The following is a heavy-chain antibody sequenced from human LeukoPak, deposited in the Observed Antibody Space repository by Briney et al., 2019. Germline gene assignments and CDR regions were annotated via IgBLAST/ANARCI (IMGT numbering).Heavy chain of an antibody. Sequence: RSLRLSCAASGFTFSSYAMHWVRQAPGKGLEWVAVISYGGSNKYYADSVKGRFTISRDNSKNTLYLQMNSLRAEDTAVYYCARGPLQLGYCSSTSCYLPIDYWGQGTLVTVSS. D-gene: IGHD2-2*01. J-gene: IGHJ4*02. CDR3: ARGPLQLGYCSSTSCYLPIDY. CDR2: ISYGGSNK. V-gene: IGHV3-30-3*01. CDR1: GFTFSSYA.